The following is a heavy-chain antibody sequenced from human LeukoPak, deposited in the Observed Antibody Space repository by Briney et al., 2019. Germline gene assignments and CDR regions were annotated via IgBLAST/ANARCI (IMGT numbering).Heavy chain of an antibody. D-gene: IGHD3-10*01. CDR2: INRDGSST. J-gene: IGHJ3*02. CDR1: GFTFTTFW. Sequence: GGSLRLSCATSGFTFTTFWMHWVRQAPGKGLMWVSRINRDGSSTNYAVSVKGRFTISRDNANNSLYLQMNSLRAEDTAVYYCARDGVQFGGAQAFDIWGQGTMVTVSS. V-gene: IGHV3-74*01. CDR3: ARDGVQFGGAQAFDI.